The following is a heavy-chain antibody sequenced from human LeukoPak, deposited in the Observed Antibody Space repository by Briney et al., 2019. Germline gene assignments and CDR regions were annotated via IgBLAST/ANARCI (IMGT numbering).Heavy chain of an antibody. Sequence: ASVKVSFKASGYTFTSYGISWVRQAPGQGLEWMGWISAYNGNTNYAQKLQGRVTMTTDTSTSTAYMELRSLRSDDTAVYYCARNTGYYYGSGSYAWFDPWGQGTLVTVSS. V-gene: IGHV1-18*01. CDR2: ISAYNGNT. D-gene: IGHD3-10*01. CDR3: ARNTGYYYGSGSYAWFDP. CDR1: GYTFTSYG. J-gene: IGHJ5*02.